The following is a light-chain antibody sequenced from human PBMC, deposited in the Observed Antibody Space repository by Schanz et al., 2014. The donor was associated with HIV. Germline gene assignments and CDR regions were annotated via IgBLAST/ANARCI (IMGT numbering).Light chain of an antibody. CDR3: QSYDSSLSGAV. CDR1: SSDVGSYNL. J-gene: IGLJ2*01. CDR2: EVT. V-gene: IGLV2-14*02. Sequence: QSALTQPASVSGSPGQPITISCTGTSSDVGSYNLVSWYQQPPGKAPKLIIYEVTKRPSGVPDRFSGSKSGTSASLAISGLQAEDEADYYCQSYDSSLSGAVFGGGTKLTVL.